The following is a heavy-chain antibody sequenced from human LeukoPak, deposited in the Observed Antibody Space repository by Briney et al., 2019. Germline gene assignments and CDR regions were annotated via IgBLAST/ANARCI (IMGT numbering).Heavy chain of an antibody. CDR3: ARYDYDFWSGYYLDY. J-gene: IGHJ4*02. V-gene: IGHV3-23*01. CDR1: GFTFSSYA. D-gene: IGHD3-3*01. Sequence: PGGSLTLYCAASGFTFSSYAMIWVRQAPGKGLEWVSAISGSGGSTYYADSVKGRFTISRDNSKNTLYLQMNSLRAEDTAVYYCARYDYDFWSGYYLDYWGQGTLVTVSS. CDR2: ISGSGGST.